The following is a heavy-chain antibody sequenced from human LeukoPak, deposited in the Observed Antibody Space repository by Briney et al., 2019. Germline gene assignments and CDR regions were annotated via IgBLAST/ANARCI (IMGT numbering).Heavy chain of an antibody. CDR1: GFTFSSYW. J-gene: IGHJ4*02. CDR2: IKQDGSEK. Sequence: GGSLRLSCAASGFTFSSYWMSWVRQAPGKGLEWVANIKQDGSEKYYVDSVKGRFTISRDNAKNSLFLQMNSLRAEDTAVYYCARVGGINCGSTGGPGVGGVDYWGQGTLVTVSS. CDR3: ARVGGINCGSTGGPGVGGVDY. V-gene: IGHV3-7*04. D-gene: IGHD2-2*01.